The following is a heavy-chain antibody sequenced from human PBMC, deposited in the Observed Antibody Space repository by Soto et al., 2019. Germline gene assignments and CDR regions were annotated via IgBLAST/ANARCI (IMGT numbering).Heavy chain of an antibody. Sequence: SVKVSCKASNYTFSSFGISWVRQAPGQGLEWMGGIIPIFGTANYAKKFQGRVTITADKSTSTAYMELSSLRSEDTAVYYCARGDSSSSVGWFEPWGQGTLVTVSS. CDR3: ARGDSSSSVGWFEP. V-gene: IGHV1-69*06. CDR2: IIPIFGTA. D-gene: IGHD6-6*01. CDR1: NYTFSSFG. J-gene: IGHJ5*02.